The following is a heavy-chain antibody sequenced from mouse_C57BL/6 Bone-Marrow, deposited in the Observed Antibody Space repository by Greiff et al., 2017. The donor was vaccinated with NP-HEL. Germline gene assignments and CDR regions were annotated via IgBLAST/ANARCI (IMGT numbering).Heavy chain of an antibody. J-gene: IGHJ4*01. D-gene: IGHD1-1*01. V-gene: IGHV2-6-1*01. CDR2: IWSDGST. Sequence: VQLVESGPGLVAPSQSLSITCTVSGFSLTSYGVHWVRQPPGKGLEWLVVIWSDGSTTYNSALKSRLSISKDNSKSQVFLKMNSLQTDDTAMYYCARHGGLLRDYAMDYWGQGTSVTVSS. CDR3: ARHGGLLRDYAMDY. CDR1: GFSLTSYG.